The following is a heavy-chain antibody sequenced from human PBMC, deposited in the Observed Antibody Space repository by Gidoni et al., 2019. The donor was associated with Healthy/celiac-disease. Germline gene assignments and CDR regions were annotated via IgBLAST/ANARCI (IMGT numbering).Heavy chain of an antibody. Sequence: EVQLLESGGGLVQPGGSLRLSCAASGFTFSSHAISWVRQAPGKGLEWVSAIRGSGGSTYYADSVKGRFTISRDNYKNTLYLQMNSLRAEDTAVYYCAKDGYCSSTSCYPPLNWFDPWGQGTLVTVSS. D-gene: IGHD2-2*03. CDR3: AKDGYCSSTSCYPPLNWFDP. J-gene: IGHJ5*02. CDR1: GFTFSSHA. CDR2: IRGSGGST. V-gene: IGHV3-23*01.